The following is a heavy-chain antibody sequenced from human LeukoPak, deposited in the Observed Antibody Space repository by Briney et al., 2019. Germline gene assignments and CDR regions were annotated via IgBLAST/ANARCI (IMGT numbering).Heavy chain of an antibody. CDR1: GFTFSSYA. Sequence: PGASLRLSCAASGFTFSSYAMGWVRQAPGKGLEWVSAISGSGGSTYYADSVKGRFTISRDNSKNTLYLQMNSLRAEDTAVYYCAKDMGYSSGIDYWGQGTLVTVSS. CDR3: AKDMGYSSGIDY. CDR2: ISGSGGST. J-gene: IGHJ4*02. V-gene: IGHV3-23*01. D-gene: IGHD6-19*01.